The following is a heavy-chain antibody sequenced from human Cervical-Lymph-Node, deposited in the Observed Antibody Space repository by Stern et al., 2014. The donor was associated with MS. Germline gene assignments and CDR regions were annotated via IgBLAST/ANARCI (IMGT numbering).Heavy chain of an antibody. Sequence: QVQLQESGPGLVKPSGTLSLTCAVSGGSILRTDWWSWVRQPPGKGLEWIGEVYHSGYANYTPSLKIRVPISVNKPKNQFSLTLTPVTAADTALYYCASRTLTFPYYFDSWGQGTLVTVSS. V-gene: IGHV4-4*02. CDR2: VYHSGYA. D-gene: IGHD3-9*01. J-gene: IGHJ4*02. CDR1: GGSILRTDW. CDR3: ASRTLTFPYYFDS.